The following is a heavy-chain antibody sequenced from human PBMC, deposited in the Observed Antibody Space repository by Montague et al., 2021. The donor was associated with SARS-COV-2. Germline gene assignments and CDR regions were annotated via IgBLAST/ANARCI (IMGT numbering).Heavy chain of an antibody. CDR3: ARFPTSYYYDSKAAPATPDAFDI. D-gene: IGHD3-22*01. V-gene: IGHV4-39*01. CDR1: GGSISSSGYY. CDR2: IYYSGST. J-gene: IGHJ3*02. Sequence: SETLSLTCVVSGGSISSSGYYWGWIRQPPGKGLEWIGSIYYSGSTYYNPSLKSRVTISVDTSKNQFSLKLSSVTAADTAVYYCARFPTSYYYDSKAAPATPDAFDIWGQGTMVTVSS.